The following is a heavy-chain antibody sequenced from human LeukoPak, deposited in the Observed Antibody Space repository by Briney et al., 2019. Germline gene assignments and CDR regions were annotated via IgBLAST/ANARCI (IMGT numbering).Heavy chain of an antibody. J-gene: IGHJ4*02. CDR1: GDSLSCHIAA. V-gene: IGHV6-1*01. CDR2: TFYRSKWYN. Sequence: SQTLSLTCAISGDSLSCHIAAWHWIRESPSRGLEGLGRTFYRSKWYNDYAVSVKSRITLNPDTSKNQFSLQLNSVTPEDTAVYYCARGGYYDFWSGYHSGFDYWGQGTLVTVSS. CDR3: ARGGYYDFWSGYHSGFDY. D-gene: IGHD3-3*01.